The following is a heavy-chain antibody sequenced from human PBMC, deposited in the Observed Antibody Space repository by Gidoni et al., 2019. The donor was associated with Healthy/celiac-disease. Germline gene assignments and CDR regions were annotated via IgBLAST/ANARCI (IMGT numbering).Heavy chain of an antibody. CDR1: GFTFGAYA. V-gene: IGHV3-49*03. J-gene: IGHJ4*02. CDR3: TRDLGVGATPLFDY. CDR2: IRSKAYGGTI. Sequence: EVQLVESGGGLVQPGRSLRLSCTASGFTFGAYAMSWFRQAPGKGLEWVGFIRSKAYGGTIGYAASVKGRFTISRDDSKSIAYLQMNSLKSEDTAVYYCTRDLGVGATPLFDYWGQGTLVTVSS. D-gene: IGHD1-26*01.